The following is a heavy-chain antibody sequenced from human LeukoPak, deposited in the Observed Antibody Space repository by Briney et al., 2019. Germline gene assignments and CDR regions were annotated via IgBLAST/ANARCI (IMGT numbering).Heavy chain of an antibody. CDR1: GFTFSSYA. CDR2: ISYDGSNK. CDR3: ARGGGSSSPPKDY. V-gene: IGHV3-30-3*01. D-gene: IGHD6-13*01. Sequence: GGSLRLSCAASGFTFSSYAMHWVRQAPGKGLEWVAVISYDGSNKYYADSVKGRFTISRDNSKNTLYLQMNSLRAEDTAVYYCARGGGSSSPPKDYWGQGTLVTVSS. J-gene: IGHJ4*02.